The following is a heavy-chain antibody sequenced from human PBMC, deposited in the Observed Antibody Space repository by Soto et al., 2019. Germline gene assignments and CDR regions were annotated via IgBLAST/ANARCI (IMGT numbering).Heavy chain of an antibody. CDR2: INAGNGNT. D-gene: IGHD6-19*01. J-gene: IGHJ4*02. CDR3: ARAVAVPADFDY. Sequence: QVQLVQSGAEEKKPGASVKVSCKASGYSFTSYAMHWVRRAPGQGLEWMGWINAGNGNTKYSQKFQGRVTITRDTSASTAYMELSSLRSEDTALYYCARAVAVPADFDYWGQGTLVTVSS. CDR1: GYSFTSYA. V-gene: IGHV1-3*05.